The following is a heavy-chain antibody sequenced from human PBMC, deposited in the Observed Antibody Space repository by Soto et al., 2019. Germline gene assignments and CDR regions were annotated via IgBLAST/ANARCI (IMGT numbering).Heavy chain of an antibody. CDR2: IYYSGTT. CDR1: GGPISSSSYY. J-gene: IGHJ6*02. D-gene: IGHD5-18*01. CDR3: ARPNKAMGNGYYGMDV. Sequence: QLQLQESGPGLVKPSETLSLTCTVSGGPISSSSYYWGWIRQPPGKGLEWIGSIYYSGTTYYNPSLKSRVTISVDTSKNQFSLRLSSVTAADTAVYYCARPNKAMGNGYYGMDVWGQGTTVTVSS. V-gene: IGHV4-39*01.